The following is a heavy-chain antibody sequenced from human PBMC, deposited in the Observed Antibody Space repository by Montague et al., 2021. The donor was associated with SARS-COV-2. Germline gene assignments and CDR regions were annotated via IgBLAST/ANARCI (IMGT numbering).Heavy chain of an antibody. CDR1: GFTFSSYE. CDR2: ISSSGSTI. D-gene: IGHD3-3*01. J-gene: IGHJ6*02. CDR3: ARGGTYYDFWSGFRNFYYGMDV. Sequence: SLSLSWSASGFTFSSYEMNWVRQAPGKGLEWVSYISSSGSTIYYADSVKGRFTISRDNAKNSLYLQMNSLRAEDTAIYFCARGGTYYDFWSGFRNFYYGMDVCGQGTTVTVSS. V-gene: IGHV3-48*03.